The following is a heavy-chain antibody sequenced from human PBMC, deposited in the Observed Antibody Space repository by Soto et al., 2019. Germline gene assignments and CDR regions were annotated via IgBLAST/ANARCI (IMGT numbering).Heavy chain of an antibody. J-gene: IGHJ4*02. D-gene: IGHD3-22*01. V-gene: IGHV1-3*01. Sequence: XSVKVSCKASGYTFASYAMHWVRQSPGQRLEWMGWINAGNGNTKYSQKFQGRVTITRDTSASTAYMELSSLRSEDTAVYYCASARYYDSSGYNYWGQGTLVTVSS. CDR1: GYTFASYA. CDR2: INAGNGNT. CDR3: ASARYYDSSGYNY.